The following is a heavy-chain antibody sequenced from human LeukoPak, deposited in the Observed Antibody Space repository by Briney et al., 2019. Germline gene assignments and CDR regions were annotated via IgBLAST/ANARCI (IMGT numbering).Heavy chain of an antibody. CDR2: IRQDGSEK. CDR1: GFTFSSYW. D-gene: IGHD5-24*01. CDR3: ARDWRWLQYPYFDY. V-gene: IGHV3-7*01. Sequence: GGSLRLSCAASGFTFSSYWMSWVRQAPGKGLEWVANIRQDGSEKYYVDSVKGRFTISRDNAKNSLYLQMNSLRAEDTAVYYCARDWRWLQYPYFDYWGQGTLVTVSS. J-gene: IGHJ4*02.